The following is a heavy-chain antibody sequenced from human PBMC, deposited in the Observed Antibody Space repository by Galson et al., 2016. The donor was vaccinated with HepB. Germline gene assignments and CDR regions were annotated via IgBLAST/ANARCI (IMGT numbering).Heavy chain of an antibody. CDR3: VYRPGYLRWFDP. V-gene: IGHV2-5*02. CDR1: GFSLSTSGVG. J-gene: IGHJ5*02. CDR2: IYWDDDK. D-gene: IGHD6-13*01. Sequence: PALVKPTQTLTLTCTFSGFSLSTSGVGVGWIRQPPGKALEWLALIYWDDDKRYSPSLKSRLTITKDTSKNQVALTMTNMDPVDTATYYCVYRPGYLRWFDPWGQGTLVTVSS.